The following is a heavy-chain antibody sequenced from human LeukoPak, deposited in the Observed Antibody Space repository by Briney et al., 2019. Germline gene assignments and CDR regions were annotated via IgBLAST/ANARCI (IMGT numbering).Heavy chain of an antibody. CDR2: INHRGST. CDR3: ATDSTGFDI. J-gene: IGHJ3*02. D-gene: IGHD6-19*01. V-gene: IGHV4-34*01. CDR1: GGSFSDYY. Sequence: SETLSLTCAVYGGSFSDYYWTWIRQPPGKWLEWIGEINHRGSTHYNPSLKSRVTISVDTSKKQFSLKLSAVTAADTAVYYCATDSTGFDIWGQGTVVTVSS.